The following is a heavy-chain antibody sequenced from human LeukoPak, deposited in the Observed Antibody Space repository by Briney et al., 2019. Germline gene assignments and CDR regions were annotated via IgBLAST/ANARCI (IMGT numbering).Heavy chain of an antibody. CDR1: GFTFSSYG. V-gene: IGHV3-30*18. CDR2: ISYDGSNK. Sequence: GGSLRLSCAASGFTFSSYGMHWVRQAPGKGLEWVAVISYDGSNKYYADSVKGRFTISRDNSKNTLYLQMNSLRAEDTAVYYCAKDKGGYSYGYSAFDIWGQGTMVTVSS. D-gene: IGHD5-18*01. J-gene: IGHJ3*02. CDR3: AKDKGGYSYGYSAFDI.